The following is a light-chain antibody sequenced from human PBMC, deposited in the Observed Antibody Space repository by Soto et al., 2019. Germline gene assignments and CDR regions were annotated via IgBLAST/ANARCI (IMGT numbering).Light chain of an antibody. V-gene: IGKV1-39*01. Sequence: DIQMTQSPSTLSASVGDRVTITCRASQSISSWLAWYQQKPGKAPNLLIYPAANLQSGVPSRFTGSGFATDFTLTIGSLQSEDFASYRCQQSYSDLITFGQGTRLEIK. CDR3: QQSYSDLIT. J-gene: IGKJ5*01. CDR2: PAA. CDR1: QSISSW.